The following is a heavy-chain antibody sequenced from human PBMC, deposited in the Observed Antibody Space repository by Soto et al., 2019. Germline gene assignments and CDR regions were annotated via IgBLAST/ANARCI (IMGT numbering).Heavy chain of an antibody. J-gene: IGHJ4*02. CDR3: ARSSPYSNYVDY. D-gene: IGHD4-4*01. Sequence: SVKVACKASGGTFSSYTISWVRQAPGQGLEWMGRIIPILGIANYAQKFQGRVTITADKSTSTAYMELSSLRSEDTAVYYCARSSPYSNYVDYWGQGTLVTVSS. V-gene: IGHV1-69*02. CDR1: GGTFSSYT. CDR2: IIPILGIA.